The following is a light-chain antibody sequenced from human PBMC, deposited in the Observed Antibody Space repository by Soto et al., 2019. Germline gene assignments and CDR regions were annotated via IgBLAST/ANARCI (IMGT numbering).Light chain of an antibody. J-gene: IGLJ3*02. V-gene: IGLV1-40*01. CDR3: QSYASSLSGRV. Sequence: QSVLTQPPSVSGAPGQRVTISCTGSSSNIGAGYDVHWYQQRPGTAPKLLIYGHSNRPSGVPDRFSGSKSGTSASLAITGLQAEDEADYYCQSYASSLSGRVFGAGTKLTVL. CDR2: GHS. CDR1: SSNIGAGYD.